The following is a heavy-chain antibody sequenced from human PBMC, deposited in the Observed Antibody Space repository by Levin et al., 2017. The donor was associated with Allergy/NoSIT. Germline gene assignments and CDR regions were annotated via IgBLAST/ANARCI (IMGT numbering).Heavy chain of an antibody. D-gene: IGHD3-16*01. CDR3: AGVPKGGSFDY. CDR2: IYSGGST. Sequence: GGSLRLSCAASDFSVSRNYMSWVRQAPGKGLEWVSAIYSGGSTYYADSVKGRFTISRDNSKNTIYLQMNSLRAEDTAVYYCAGVPKGGSFDYWGQGTLVSVSS. J-gene: IGHJ4*02. V-gene: IGHV3-53*01. CDR1: DFSVSRNY.